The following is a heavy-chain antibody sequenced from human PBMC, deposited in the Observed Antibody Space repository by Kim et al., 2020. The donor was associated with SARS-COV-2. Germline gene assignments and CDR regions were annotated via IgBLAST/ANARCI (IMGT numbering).Heavy chain of an antibody. CDR1: GFTFSSYD. CDR3: ARGGDILTGWARGMDV. CDR2: IGTAGDS. D-gene: IGHD3-9*01. J-gene: IGHJ6*02. Sequence: GGSLRLSCAASGFTFSSYDMHWDRQGTGKGLEWVSSIGTAGDSYYAGSVKGRFTISRENAKNSLYLQVSSLRAGDTAVYFCARGGDILTGWARGMDVWGQGTTVTVSS. V-gene: IGHV3-13*01.